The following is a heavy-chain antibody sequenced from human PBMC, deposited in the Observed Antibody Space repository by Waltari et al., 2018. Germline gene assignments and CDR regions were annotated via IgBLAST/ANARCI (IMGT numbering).Heavy chain of an antibody. Sequence: EVQLLESGGGLVKAGGPLSLSCAASGFTFSIYAMSWVRQAPGKGLEWVSGISGSGDRQDLADAVKGRCTTSRDNSNSTRYLGMNIVKYEDTAVYYWARGGGLPLHYDGMDVWGQGTTVTVSS. CDR3: ARGGGLPLHYDGMDV. V-gene: IGHV3-23*01. J-gene: IGHJ6*02. CDR1: GFTFSIYA. D-gene: IGHD3-16*01. CDR2: ISGSGDRQ.